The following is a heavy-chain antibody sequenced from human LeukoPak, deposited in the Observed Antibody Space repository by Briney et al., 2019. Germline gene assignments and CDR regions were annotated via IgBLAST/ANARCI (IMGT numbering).Heavy chain of an antibody. D-gene: IGHD3-10*01. CDR3: VRDGSPDDGWFGERNYYYYYMDV. CDR2: IYTSGST. V-gene: IGHV4-4*07. Sequence: PSETLSLTCTVSGDSIISYYWSWIRQPAGKGLEWIGRIYTSGSTDYNPSLKSRVTISIDESKNQFSLKLTSVTAADTAVYYCVRDGSPDDGWFGERNYYYYYMDVWGKGTTVTVSS. CDR1: GDSIISYY. J-gene: IGHJ6*03.